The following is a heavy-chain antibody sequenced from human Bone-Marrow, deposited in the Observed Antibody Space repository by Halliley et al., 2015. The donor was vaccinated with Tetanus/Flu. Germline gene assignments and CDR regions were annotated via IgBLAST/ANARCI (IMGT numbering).Heavy chain of an antibody. Sequence: KNNDYATEYAAPGKGRFTVSRDDSKNTAYLQMNSLKTEDTGVYFCSKSVTTTSRGVGYYGMDVWGQGTTVIVSS. D-gene: IGHD4-17*01. CDR2: KNNDYAT. J-gene: IGHJ6*02. CDR3: SKSVTTTSRGVGYYGMDV. V-gene: IGHV3-73*01.